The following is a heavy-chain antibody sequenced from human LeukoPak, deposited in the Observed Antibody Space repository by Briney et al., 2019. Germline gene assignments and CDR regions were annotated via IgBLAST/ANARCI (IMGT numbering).Heavy chain of an antibody. Sequence: GGSLRLSCAVSGFKFSSYWMNWVRQVPGKGLMWVAHINTNGDSANYADSVKGRFTISRDNAKSTLSLQMNSLRAEDTAIYYCASWPVGWYGEDSWGQGTLVAVSS. CDR1: GFKFSSYW. CDR2: INTNGDSA. CDR3: ASWPVGWYGEDS. J-gene: IGHJ4*02. D-gene: IGHD6-19*01. V-gene: IGHV3-74*01.